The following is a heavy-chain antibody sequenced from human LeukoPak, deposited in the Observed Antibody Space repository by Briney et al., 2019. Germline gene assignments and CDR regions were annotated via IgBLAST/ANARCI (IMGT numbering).Heavy chain of an antibody. CDR3: ANGGYCSGGSCYDSVLVIDY. CDR2: ISYDGSNK. D-gene: IGHD2-15*01. V-gene: IGHV3-30*18. Sequence: GRSLRLSCAASGFTFSSYGMHWVRQAPGEGLEWVAVISYDGSNKYYADSVKGRFTISRDNSKNTLYLQMNSLRAEDTAVYYCANGGYCSGGSCYDSVLVIDYWGQGTLVTVSS. J-gene: IGHJ4*02. CDR1: GFTFSSYG.